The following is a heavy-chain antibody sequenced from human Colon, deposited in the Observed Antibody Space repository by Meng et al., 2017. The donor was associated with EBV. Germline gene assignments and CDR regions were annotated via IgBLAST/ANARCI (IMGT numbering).Heavy chain of an antibody. CDR3: ARVSGRSFDP. D-gene: IGHD3-10*01. CDR1: GDSVATGRYC. CDR2: IYYIGGT. J-gene: IGHJ5*02. V-gene: IGHV4-61*01. Sequence: QVQLQESGPGLVKPSKTLSLTCTVSGDSVATGRYCWSWIRQPPGKGLEWIAYIYYIGGTNYNPSLKSRLTISLDTSKNQFSLSLRSVTAADTAVYYCARVSGRSFDPWGQGTLVTVSS.